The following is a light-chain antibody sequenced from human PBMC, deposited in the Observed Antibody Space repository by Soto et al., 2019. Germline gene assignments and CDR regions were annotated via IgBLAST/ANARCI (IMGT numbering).Light chain of an antibody. Sequence: QSALTQSASVSGSPGQSITISCSGTSTDIGNSNYVSWYQQHPGKTPKLIIYEVTKRPSGTSTRFSGSKSGFAAYLSISGLQPEDEADYYCNSYTFTSALVFGTGTKLTVL. CDR1: STDIGNSNY. J-gene: IGLJ1*01. V-gene: IGLV2-14*01. CDR2: EVT. CDR3: NSYTFTSALV.